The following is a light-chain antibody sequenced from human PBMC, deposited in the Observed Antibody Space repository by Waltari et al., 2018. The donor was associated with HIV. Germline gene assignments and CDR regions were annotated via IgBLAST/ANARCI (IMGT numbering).Light chain of an antibody. CDR3: LISYNGVRV. J-gene: IGLJ3*02. V-gene: IGLV7-46*02. CDR2: DTD. CDR1: TGFITRGQF. Sequence: QAVVTQEPSLSVSPGETVTLTCTSFTGFITRGQFTYWFQMRESPDPRTLIYDTDKSHAWTPGRFSGSIVGGKATLTLLGAQPEDEGAYYCLISYNGVRVFGGGTKLTV.